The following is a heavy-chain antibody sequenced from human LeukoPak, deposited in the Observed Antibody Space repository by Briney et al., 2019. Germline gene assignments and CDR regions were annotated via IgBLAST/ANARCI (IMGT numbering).Heavy chain of an antibody. J-gene: IGHJ4*02. D-gene: IGHD5-18*01. CDR3: ARVVDTAMANDY. V-gene: IGHV1-8*01. CDR1: GYTFTSYD. Sequence: ASVKVSCKASGYTFTSYDINWVRQATGQGLEWMGWMNPNSGNTGYAQKFQGRVTMTRNTSISTAYMELSSLRSEDTAVYYCARVVDTAMANDYWGQGTLVTVSS. CDR2: MNPNSGNT.